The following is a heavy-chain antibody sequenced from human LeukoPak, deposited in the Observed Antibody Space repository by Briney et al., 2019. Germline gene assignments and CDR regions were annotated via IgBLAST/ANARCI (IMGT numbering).Heavy chain of an antibody. V-gene: IGHV4-59*08. D-gene: IGHD6-13*01. CDR2: IYYSGST. J-gene: IGHJ4*02. CDR3: ARHGSPGIAAEFDY. Sequence: SETLSLTCTVSGGSISSYYWSWIRQPPGKGLEWIGYIYYSGSTNYNPSLQRRVTISVDTSKNQFSLKLSSVTAADTAVYYCARHGSPGIAAEFDYWGQGTLVTASS. CDR1: GGSISSYY.